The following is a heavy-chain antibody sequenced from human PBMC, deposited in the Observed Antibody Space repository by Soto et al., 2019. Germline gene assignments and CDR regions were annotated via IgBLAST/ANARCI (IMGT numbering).Heavy chain of an antibody. D-gene: IGHD3-10*01. J-gene: IGHJ4*02. Sequence: GGSLRLSCAASGFTFSSYAMSWVRQAPGKGLEWVSAISGSGGSTYYADSVKGRFTISRDNSKNTLYLQMNSLRAEDTAVYYCAKDASITMVRGPSDAGYYFDYWGQGTLVTVSS. V-gene: IGHV3-23*01. CDR3: AKDASITMVRGPSDAGYYFDY. CDR1: GFTFSSYA. CDR2: ISGSGGST.